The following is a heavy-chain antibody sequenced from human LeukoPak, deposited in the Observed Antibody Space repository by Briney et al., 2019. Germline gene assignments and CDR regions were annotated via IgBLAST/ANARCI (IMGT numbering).Heavy chain of an antibody. J-gene: IGHJ4*02. D-gene: IGHD5-24*01. V-gene: IGHV3-9*03. CDR3: AKDNRDGYNSGGYFDY. CDR1: GFTFDDYA. CDR2: ISWNSGSI. Sequence: PGGSLRLSCAASGFTFDDYAMHWVRQAPGKGLEWVSGISWNSGSIGYADSVKGRFTISRDNAKNSLYLQMNSLRAEDMALYYCAKDNRDGYNSGGYFDYWGQGTLVTVSS.